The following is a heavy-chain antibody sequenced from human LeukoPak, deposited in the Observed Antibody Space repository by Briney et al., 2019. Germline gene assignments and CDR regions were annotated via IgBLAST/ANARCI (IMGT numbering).Heavy chain of an antibody. CDR1: GGSITTTSFS. D-gene: IGHD1-14*01. CDR2: ISSSGEA. V-gene: IGHV4-39*01. CDR3: AKFKPRTGFDY. Sequence: SETLSLTCAVSGGSITTTSFSWPWIRQPPGQDLEWIATISSSGEAYYHPSLVSRVTISIDTSKNQFSLDLTSVTAADTGLFYCAKFKPRTGFDYWGQGILVIVSS. J-gene: IGHJ4*02.